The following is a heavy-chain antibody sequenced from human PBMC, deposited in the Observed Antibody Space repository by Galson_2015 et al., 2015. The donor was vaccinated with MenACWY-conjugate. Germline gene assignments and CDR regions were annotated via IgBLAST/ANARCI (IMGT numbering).Heavy chain of an antibody. V-gene: IGHV5-51*01. J-gene: IGHJ5*02. CDR2: IHLVDSDT. CDR3: GSPGSADPVVWSDP. Sequence: QSGAEVKKPGESLQISCKVSGSTISNYWIAWVRQMPGKGLDYMGIIHLVDSDTRYRPSFQGQVTISADKSISTAYLQWNSLKACDPASYYGGSPGSADPVVWSDPWGQGPLVAVSS. CDR1: GSTISNYW. D-gene: IGHD4-23*01.